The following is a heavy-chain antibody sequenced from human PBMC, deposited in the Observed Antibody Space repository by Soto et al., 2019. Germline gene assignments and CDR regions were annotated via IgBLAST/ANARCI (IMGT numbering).Heavy chain of an antibody. V-gene: IGHV3-73*01. CDR2: IRSKANSYAT. J-gene: IGHJ4*02. CDR3: TSWVASVPYYFDY. D-gene: IGHD6-19*01. Sequence: GGSLRLSCAASGFTFSGSAMHWVRQASGKGLEWVGRIRSKANSYATAYAASVKGRFTISRDDSKNTAYLQMNSLKIEDTAVYYCTSWVASVPYYFDYWGQGTLVTVSS. CDR1: GFTFSGSA.